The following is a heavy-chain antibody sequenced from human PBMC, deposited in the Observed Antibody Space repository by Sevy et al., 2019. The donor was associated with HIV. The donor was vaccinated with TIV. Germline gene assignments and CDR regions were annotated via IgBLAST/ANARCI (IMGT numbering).Heavy chain of an antibody. CDR2: IIPIFGTA. V-gene: IGHV1-69*13. Sequence: ASVKVSCKASGDTFSSYAISWVRQAPGQGLEWMGGIIPIFGTANYAQKFQGRVTITADESTTTGYMELGSLRSEDTAVYYCARDTMTTITTKAFDIWGQGTMVTVSS. CDR1: GDTFSSYA. J-gene: IGHJ3*02. CDR3: ARDTMTTITTKAFDI. D-gene: IGHD4-4*01.